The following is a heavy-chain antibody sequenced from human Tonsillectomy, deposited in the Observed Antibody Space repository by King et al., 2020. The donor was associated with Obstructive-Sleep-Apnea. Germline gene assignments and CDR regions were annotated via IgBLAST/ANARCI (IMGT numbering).Heavy chain of an antibody. J-gene: IGHJ4*02. Sequence: VQLVESGGGLVQPGGSLRLSCTVSGISFSNYWMSWVRQAPGKGVEWVANIKKDGSEGYYVDAVKGRFTISRDNAKNSLFLQMNSLRGEDTAVYFCALITGSDYWGQGTMVTVSS. D-gene: IGHD1-1*01. CDR3: ALITGSDY. CDR1: GISFSNYW. V-gene: IGHV3-7*01. CDR2: IKKDGSEG.